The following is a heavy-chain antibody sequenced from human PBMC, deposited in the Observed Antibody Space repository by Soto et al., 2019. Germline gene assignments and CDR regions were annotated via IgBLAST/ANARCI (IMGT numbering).Heavy chain of an antibody. CDR2: ISYDGSNK. D-gene: IGHD2-2*01. Sequence: GSLRLSCAASGFTFSSYGMHWVRQAPGKGLEWVAVISYDGSNKYYADSVQGRFTISRDNAKSTLFLQMNSLRAEDTAVYFCAKDVPAGPPYYYNYYGMDVWGQGTTVTVSS. CDR1: GFTFSSYG. J-gene: IGHJ6*02. CDR3: AKDVPAGPPYYYNYYGMDV. V-gene: IGHV3-30*18.